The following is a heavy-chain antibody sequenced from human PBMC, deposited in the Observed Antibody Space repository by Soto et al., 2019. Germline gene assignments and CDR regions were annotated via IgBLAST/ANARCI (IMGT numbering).Heavy chain of an antibody. J-gene: IGHJ3*02. Sequence: HPGGSLRLSCAASGFTFSSYAMSWVRQAPGKELEWVSAISGSGGSTYYADSVKGRFTISRDNSKNTLYLQMNSLRAEDTAVYYCANNRVSVGFDWLLKGLLDAFDIWGQGTMVTVSS. CDR1: GFTFSSYA. D-gene: IGHD3-9*01. CDR3: ANNRVSVGFDWLLKGLLDAFDI. CDR2: ISGSGGST. V-gene: IGHV3-23*01.